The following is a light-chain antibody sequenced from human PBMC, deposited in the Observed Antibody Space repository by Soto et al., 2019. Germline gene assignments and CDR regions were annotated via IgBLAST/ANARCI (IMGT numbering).Light chain of an antibody. CDR2: GAS. V-gene: IGKV3-20*01. CDR3: QQYGSSPRFT. Sequence: ESVLTQSPGTLSLSPGERATLACRASQSVRSSYLAWYQQKPGQAPRLLIYGASTRATGIPDRFSGSGSGTDFTLTISRLEPEYFAVYYCQQYGSSPRFTFGPGTKVDIK. CDR1: QSVRSSY. J-gene: IGKJ3*01.